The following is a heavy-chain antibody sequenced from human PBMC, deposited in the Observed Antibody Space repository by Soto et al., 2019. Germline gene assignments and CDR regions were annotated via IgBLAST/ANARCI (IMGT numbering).Heavy chain of an antibody. V-gene: IGHV1-69*13. D-gene: IGHD6-19*01. CDR1: GGTFSSYA. J-gene: IGHJ3*02. CDR2: IIPIFGTA. Sequence: SGKVSCKASGGTFSSYAIHWVRQAPGQGLEWMGGIIPIFGTANYAQKFQGRVTITADESTSTAYMELSSLRSEDTAVYYCAAPGFIAVAGIDAFDIWGQGTMVTVSS. CDR3: AAPGFIAVAGIDAFDI.